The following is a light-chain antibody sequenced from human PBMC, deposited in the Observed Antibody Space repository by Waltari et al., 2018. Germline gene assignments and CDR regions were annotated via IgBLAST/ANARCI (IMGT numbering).Light chain of an antibody. V-gene: IGKV1-33*01. J-gene: IGKJ4*01. CDR2: DAS. CDR3: QQYDNNPVT. CDR1: QDITNF. Sequence: DIQMTQSPSSLSASVGDRVTITCQASQDITNFLNWYQHKPGKAPKLLIYDASNLETGVPSRFSGSGSGTYFTFTSRGLQPEDIATYYCQQYDNNPVTFGGGTKVEIK.